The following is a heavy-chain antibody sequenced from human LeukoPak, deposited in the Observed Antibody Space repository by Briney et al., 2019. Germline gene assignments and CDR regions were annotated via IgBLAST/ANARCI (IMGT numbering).Heavy chain of an antibody. J-gene: IGHJ5*02. CDR1: GYTFTGYY. CDR3: ARGTYHDYVWGISP. Sequence: ASVKVSCKASGYTFTGYYMHWVRQAPGQGLEWMGWINPNSGGTNYAQKFQGRVTMTRDTSISTAYMELSRLRSDDTAVYYCARGTYHDYVWGISPWGQGTLVTVSS. CDR2: INPNSGGT. V-gene: IGHV1-2*02. D-gene: IGHD3-16*01.